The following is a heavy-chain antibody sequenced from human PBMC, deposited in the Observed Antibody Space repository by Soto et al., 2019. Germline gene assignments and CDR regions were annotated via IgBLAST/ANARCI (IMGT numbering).Heavy chain of an antibody. Sequence: QVQLVESGGGLVKPGGSLRLSCAASGFTFSDYSMTWIRQAPGKGLEWVSYIRRSGSTIYYADSVKGRFTISRDNAKNSLYPQMNSLRAEDTAVYYCARGLGPPAAVDYWGQGTLVTVSS. CDR3: ARGLGPPAAVDY. D-gene: IGHD2-2*01. CDR2: IRRSGSTI. CDR1: GFTFSDYS. V-gene: IGHV3-11*01. J-gene: IGHJ4*02.